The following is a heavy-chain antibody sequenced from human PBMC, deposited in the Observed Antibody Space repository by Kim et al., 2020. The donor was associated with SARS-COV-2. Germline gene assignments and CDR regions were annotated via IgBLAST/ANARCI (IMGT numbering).Heavy chain of an antibody. CDR3: AKDPIAVAGNYFDY. CDR2: ISWNSGSI. D-gene: IGHD6-19*01. J-gene: IGHJ4*02. Sequence: GGSLRLSCAASGFTFDDYAMHWVRQAPGKGLEWVSGISWNSGSIGYADSVKGRFTISRDNAKNSLYLQMNSLRAEDTALYYCAKDPIAVAGNYFDYWGQGTLVTVSS. V-gene: IGHV3-9*01. CDR1: GFTFDDYA.